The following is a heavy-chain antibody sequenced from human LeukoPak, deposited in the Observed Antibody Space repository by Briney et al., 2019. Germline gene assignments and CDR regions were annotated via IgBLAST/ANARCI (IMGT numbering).Heavy chain of an antibody. J-gene: IGHJ4*02. D-gene: IGHD2/OR15-2a*01. CDR1: GFTFNDYE. V-gene: IGHV3-48*03. CDR3: ARVRSPLRIFDY. Sequence: GGSLRLSCAASGFTFNDYEMNWVRQAPGQGLQWVSYISSSGSTIYYADSVKGRFTISRDNAKNSLYLQMNSLRAEDTAVYYCARVRSPLRIFDYWGQGTLVTVSS. CDR2: ISSSGSTI.